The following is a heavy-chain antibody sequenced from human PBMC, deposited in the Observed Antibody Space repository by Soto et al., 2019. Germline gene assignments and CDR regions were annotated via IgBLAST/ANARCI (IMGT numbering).Heavy chain of an antibody. J-gene: IGHJ5*02. CDR2: IYYSGST. D-gene: IGHD1-26*01. Sequence: SETLSLTCTVSGGSITSGDYYWSWIRQPPGKGLEWIGYIYYSGSTYYNPSLKSRVTISVDTSKHQFSLKPSSVTAADTAVYYCARGKNIVGATTTPLSNCFDPWGQGTLVTVCS. CDR3: ARGKNIVGATTTPLSNCFDP. CDR1: GGSITSGDYY. V-gene: IGHV4-30-4*01.